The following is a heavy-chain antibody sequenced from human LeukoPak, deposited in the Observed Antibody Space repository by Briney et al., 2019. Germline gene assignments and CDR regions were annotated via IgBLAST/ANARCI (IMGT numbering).Heavy chain of an antibody. J-gene: IGHJ4*02. CDR1: GFTFSSYA. CDR2: IYSGGST. D-gene: IGHD4-17*01. Sequence: GGSLRLSCAASGFTFSSYAMSWVRQAPGKGLEWVSVIYSGGSTYYADSVKGRFTISRDNSKNTLYLQMNSLRAEDTAVYYCARAHYGDYHFDYWGQGTLVTVSS. V-gene: IGHV3-53*01. CDR3: ARAHYGDYHFDY.